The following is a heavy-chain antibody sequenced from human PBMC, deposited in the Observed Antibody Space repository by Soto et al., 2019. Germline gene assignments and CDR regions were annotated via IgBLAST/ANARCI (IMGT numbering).Heavy chain of an antibody. V-gene: IGHV3-53*01. CDR2: IYSGGST. J-gene: IGHJ6*02. D-gene: IGHD4-17*01. Sequence: EVQLVESGGGLIQPGGSLRLSCAASGFTVSSNYMSWVRQAPGKGLEWVSVIYSGGSTYYADSVKGRFTISRDNSKNTLYLQMNSRRAEDTAEYYGASTMTTRYLLCYYYYGMDVWGQGTTVTVSS. CDR1: GFTVSSNY. CDR3: ASTMTTRYLLCYYYYGMDV.